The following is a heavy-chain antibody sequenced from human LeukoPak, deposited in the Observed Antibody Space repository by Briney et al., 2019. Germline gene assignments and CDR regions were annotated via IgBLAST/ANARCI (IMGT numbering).Heavy chain of an antibody. Sequence: SETLSLTCIVSGYSLSSGYYWGWIRQPPGKGLEWIGNIHHSGSTYYNPSLKSRVTISVDTSKNQFSLKLSSVTAADTAVYYCAREQAGSAIFDYWGQGTLVTVSS. D-gene: IGHD3-10*01. CDR3: AREQAGSAIFDY. CDR1: GYSLSSGYY. V-gene: IGHV4-38-2*02. CDR2: IHHSGST. J-gene: IGHJ4*02.